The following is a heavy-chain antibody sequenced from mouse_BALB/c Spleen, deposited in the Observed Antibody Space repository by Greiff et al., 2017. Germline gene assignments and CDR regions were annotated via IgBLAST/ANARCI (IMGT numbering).Heavy chain of an antibody. D-gene: IGHD2-3*01. CDR1: GFSLTSYD. V-gene: IGHV2-9-2*01. CDR3: VRDGGYYDYFDY. CDR2: IWTGGGT. Sequence: VQRVESGPGLVAPSQSLSITCTVSGFSLTSYDISWIRQPPGKGLEWLGVIWTGGGTNYNSAFMSRLSISKDNSKSQVFLKMNSLQTDDTAIYYCVRDGGYYDYFDYWGQGTTLTVSS. J-gene: IGHJ2*01.